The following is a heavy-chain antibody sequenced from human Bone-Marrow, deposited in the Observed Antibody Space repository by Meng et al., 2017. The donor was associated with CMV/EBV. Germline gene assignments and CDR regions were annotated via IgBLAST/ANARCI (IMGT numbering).Heavy chain of an antibody. D-gene: IGHD1-26*01. CDR1: GGSISSSSYY. J-gene: IGHJ4*02. Sequence: QWQRQESGPGLVKPSETLSLTCTVSGGSISSSSYYWGWIRQPPGKGLEWIGSIYYSGSTYYNPSLKSRVTISVDTSKNQFSLKLSSVTAADTAVYYCAKKGVGPRHFDYWGQGTLVTVSS. CDR3: AKKGVGPRHFDY. CDR2: IYYSGST. V-gene: IGHV4-39*07.